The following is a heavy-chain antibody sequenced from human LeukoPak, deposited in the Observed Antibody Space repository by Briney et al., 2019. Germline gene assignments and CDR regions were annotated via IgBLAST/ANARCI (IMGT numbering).Heavy chain of an antibody. J-gene: IGHJ5*02. CDR3: ARDHPYYDFWSGSGYNWFDP. V-gene: IGHV3-74*01. CDR1: GFTFSNAW. CDR2: INSDGSST. D-gene: IGHD3-3*01. Sequence: TGGSLRLSCAASGFTFSNAWMSWVRQAPGKGLVWVSRINSDGSSTSYADSVKGRFTISRDNAKNTLYLQMNSLRAEDTAVYYCARDHPYYDFWSGSGYNWFDPWGQGTLVTVSS.